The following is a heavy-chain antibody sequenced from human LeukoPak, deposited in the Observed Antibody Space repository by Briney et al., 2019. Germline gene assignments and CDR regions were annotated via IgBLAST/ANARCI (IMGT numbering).Heavy chain of an antibody. CDR2: IIPIFGTA. Sequence: SVKVSCKASGGTFSSYASSWVRQAPGQGLEWMGGIIPIFGTANYAQKFQGRVTMTRDTSTSTVYMELSSLRSEDTAVYYCARDHPRTGIDDYWGQGTLVTVSS. CDR3: ARDHPRTGIDDY. V-gene: IGHV1-69*05. CDR1: GGTFSSYA. J-gene: IGHJ4*02. D-gene: IGHD1-1*01.